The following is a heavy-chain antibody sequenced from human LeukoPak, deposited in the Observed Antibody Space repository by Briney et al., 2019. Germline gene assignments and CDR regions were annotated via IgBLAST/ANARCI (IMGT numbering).Heavy chain of an antibody. Sequence: SETLSLTCSVSGGSISSSSYYWGWIRQPPGKGLEWIGSIYYSGSTYYNPSLKSRVSISVRTSKKQFSLKLSSVTAAHTAVYYCARLHSTHSSNSWGQGTLVTVSS. V-gene: IGHV4-39*01. CDR1: GGSISSSSYY. D-gene: IGHD6-13*01. CDR2: IYYSGST. CDR3: ARLHSTHSSNS. J-gene: IGHJ4*02.